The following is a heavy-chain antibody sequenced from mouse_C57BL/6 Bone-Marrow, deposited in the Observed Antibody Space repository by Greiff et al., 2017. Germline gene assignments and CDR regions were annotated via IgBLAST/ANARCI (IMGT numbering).Heavy chain of an antibody. J-gene: IGHJ2*01. CDR2: IDPSDSYT. CDR3: ARVGWYFDY. CDR1: GYTFTSYW. Sequence: VQLQQPGAELVMPGASVKLSCKASGYTFTSYWMHWVKQRPGQCLEWIGEIDPSDSYTNYNQKFKGKSPLTVDKSSSTAYMQLSSLTSEDSAVYYCARVGWYFDYWGQGTTLTVSS. V-gene: IGHV1-69*01. D-gene: IGHD3-3*01.